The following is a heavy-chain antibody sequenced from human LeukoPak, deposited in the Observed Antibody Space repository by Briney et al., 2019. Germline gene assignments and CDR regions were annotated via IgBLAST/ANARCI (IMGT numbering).Heavy chain of an antibody. Sequence: SETLSLTCTVSGGSISSYYWSWIRQPAGKGLEWIGRIYTSGSTNYNPSLKSRVTMSVDTSKNQFSLKLSSVTAADTAVYYCARDSPYYDSSGCQASFDYWGQGTLVTVSS. CDR2: IYTSGST. CDR3: ARDSPYYDSSGCQASFDY. D-gene: IGHD3-22*01. J-gene: IGHJ4*02. V-gene: IGHV4-4*07. CDR1: GGSISSYY.